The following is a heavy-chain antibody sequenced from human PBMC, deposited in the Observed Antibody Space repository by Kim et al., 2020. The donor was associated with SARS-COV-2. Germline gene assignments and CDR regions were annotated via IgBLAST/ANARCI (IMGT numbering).Heavy chain of an antibody. CDR3: AKAFIGSYFGYDY. CDR2: ISDDGSSK. CDR1: GFTFNTYG. D-gene: IGHD1-26*01. Sequence: GGSLRLSCAASGFTFNTYGMHWVRQAPGKGLEWVAVISDDGSSKYYADSVKGRFTISRDNSKNTLYLQMNSLRIEDTAVYYCAKAFIGSYFGYDYWGQGTLFTVSP. V-gene: IGHV3-30*18. J-gene: IGHJ4*02.